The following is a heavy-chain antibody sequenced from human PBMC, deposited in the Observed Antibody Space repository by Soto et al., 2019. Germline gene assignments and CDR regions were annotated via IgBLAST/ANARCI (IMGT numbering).Heavy chain of an antibody. CDR3: AKSPLSRNPRLTQTKCFYY. Sequence: HPGGSLRLSCAASGFTFSNYGMHWVRQAPGKGLEWVANIKQDGSEKNYVDSVKGRFTISRDNAKNSLYLQMNSLRAEDTAVFFCAKSPLSRNPRLTQTKCFYYWGQGALVTVSS. CDR1: GFTFSNYG. D-gene: IGHD2-8*01. V-gene: IGHV3-7*03. CDR2: IKQDGSEK. J-gene: IGHJ4*02.